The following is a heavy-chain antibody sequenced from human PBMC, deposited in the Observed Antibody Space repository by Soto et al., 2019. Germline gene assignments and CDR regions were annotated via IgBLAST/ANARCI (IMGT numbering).Heavy chain of an antibody. J-gene: IGHJ4*02. CDR1: GYTLTSYD. V-gene: IGHV1-8*01. D-gene: IGHD3-10*01. CDR2: MNPNSGNT. CDR3: ARGRRYYGSGSYRVFFY. Sequence: GASVKVSCKASGYTLTSYDINWVRQATGQGLEWMGWMNPNSGNTGYAQKFQGRVTMTRNTSISTAYMELSSLRSEDTAVYYCARGRRYYGSGSYRVFFYWGQETLVTVSS.